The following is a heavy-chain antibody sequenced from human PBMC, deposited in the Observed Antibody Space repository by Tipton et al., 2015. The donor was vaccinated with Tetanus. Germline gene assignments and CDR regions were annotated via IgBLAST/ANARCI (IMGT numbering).Heavy chain of an antibody. V-gene: IGHV4-31*03. CDR2: IYHVGTT. Sequence: TLSLTCTVSGGSISNRGYFWGWVRQLPGRGLEWIGSIYHVGTTYYSPSLKSRLNISLDTSKNQFSLNLYSVTAADTAVYYCARESTSGDDWYFDLWGRGALVSISS. CDR1: GGSISNRGYF. J-gene: IGHJ2*01. CDR3: ARESTSGDDWYFDL.